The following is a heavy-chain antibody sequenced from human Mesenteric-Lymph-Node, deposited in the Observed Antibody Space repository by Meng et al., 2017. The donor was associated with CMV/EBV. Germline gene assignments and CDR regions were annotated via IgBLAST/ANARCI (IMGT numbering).Heavy chain of an antibody. CDR2: INQDESEK. D-gene: IGHD6-6*01. CDR3: ARVSIAARRGGVYYYYYGMDV. V-gene: IGHV3-7*04. CDR1: GFTFSTFW. Sequence: GESLKISCAASGFTFSTFWMTWVRQAPGKGLEWVANINQDESEKYYVDSVKGRFTISRDNAKNSLYLQMNSLRAEDTAVYYCARVSIAARRGGVYYYYYGMDVWGQGTTVTVSS. J-gene: IGHJ6*02.